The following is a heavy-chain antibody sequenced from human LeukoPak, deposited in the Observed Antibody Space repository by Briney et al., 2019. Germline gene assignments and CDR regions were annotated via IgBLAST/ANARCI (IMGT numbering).Heavy chain of an antibody. CDR1: GFTFSGYA. CDR3: AKDRDYGDDAFDI. V-gene: IGHV3-23*01. J-gene: IGHJ3*02. D-gene: IGHD4-17*01. Sequence: GGSLRLSCAASGFTFSGYAMSWVRQAPGKGLEWVSAISGSGGSTYYADSVKGRFTISRDNSKNTLYLQMNSLRAEDTAVYYCAKDRDYGDDAFDIWGQGTIVTVSS. CDR2: ISGSGGST.